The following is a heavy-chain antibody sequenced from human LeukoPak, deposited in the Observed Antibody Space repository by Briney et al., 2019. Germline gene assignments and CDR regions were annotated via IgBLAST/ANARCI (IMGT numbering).Heavy chain of an antibody. CDR1: GFTFSSYA. J-gene: IGHJ5*02. D-gene: IGHD6-6*01. CDR3: AKDRLAARPVGWFDP. Sequence: PGGSLRLSCTASGFTFSSYAMSWVRQAPGKGLEWVSAISGSGGSTYYADSVKGRFTISRDNSKNTLYLQMNSLGAEDTAVYYCAKDRLAARPVGWFDPWGQGTLVTVSS. CDR2: ISGSGGST. V-gene: IGHV3-23*01.